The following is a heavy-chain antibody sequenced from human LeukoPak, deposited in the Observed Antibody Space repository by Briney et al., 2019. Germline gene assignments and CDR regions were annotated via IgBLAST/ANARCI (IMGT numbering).Heavy chain of an antibody. CDR1: GFTFSLYT. CDR2: ISSSGTDI. J-gene: IGHJ4*02. Sequence: SGGSLRLSCAASGFTFSLYTMFWIRQAPGKGLEGVSSISSSGTDIYYADSVKGRFTISRDNAKNSLYLQMNSLRVEDTAIYYCARVDYSIHLTPFDYWGQGALVFVSS. V-gene: IGHV3-21*01. CDR3: ARVDYSIHLTPFDY. D-gene: IGHD4-11*01.